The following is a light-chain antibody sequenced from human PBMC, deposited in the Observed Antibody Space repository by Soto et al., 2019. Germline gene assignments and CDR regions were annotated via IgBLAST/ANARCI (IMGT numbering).Light chain of an antibody. Sequence: EIVLTQSPGTLSLSPGARATLSCRASQSVSRSFLVWYQQKSGQAPRLLIYGASSRATGIPDRFSGSGSGTEFTLTISCLQSEDFAVYYCQQYSNWPPITFGQGTRLEIK. V-gene: IGKV3-20*01. CDR2: GAS. CDR3: QQYSNWPPIT. CDR1: QSVSRSF. J-gene: IGKJ5*01.